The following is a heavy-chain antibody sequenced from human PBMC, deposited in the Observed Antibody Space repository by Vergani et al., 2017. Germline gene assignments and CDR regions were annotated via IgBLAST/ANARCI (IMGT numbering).Heavy chain of an antibody. J-gene: IGHJ1*01. V-gene: IGHV3-30*03. D-gene: IGHD1-1*01. Sequence: QVHLVESGGGVVQPGRSLRLSCVVSGFTSSYSGMHWVRQAPGKGLEWVAVISYDGTQKYYADTGKGRFTISRDNSKSTLYLQMNSLRTEDTAVYYCATKSCGTPGCQIDYFSEWGQGTMVTVAS. CDR2: ISYDGTQK. CDR3: ATKSCGTPGCQIDYFSE. CDR1: GFTSSYSG.